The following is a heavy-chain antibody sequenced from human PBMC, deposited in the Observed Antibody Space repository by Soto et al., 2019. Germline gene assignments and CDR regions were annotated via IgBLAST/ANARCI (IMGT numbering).Heavy chain of an antibody. Sequence: QVQLVQSGAELKKPGASVNISCQASGFTFSDTLINWVRQGPGQRLEWMGWINPANGNTRYSEPFQGRVTISSLSSASTAYVALSDLTSEDTAVHYCARDRVSVGPRANDAVDVWGQGTMITVSS. D-gene: IGHD3-3*01. CDR2: INPANGNT. V-gene: IGHV1-3*01. J-gene: IGHJ3*01. CDR1: GFTFSDTL. CDR3: ARDRVSVGPRANDAVDV.